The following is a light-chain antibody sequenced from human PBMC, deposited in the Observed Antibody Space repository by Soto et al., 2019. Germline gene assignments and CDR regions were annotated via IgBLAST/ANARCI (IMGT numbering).Light chain of an antibody. V-gene: IGKV3-15*01. CDR3: QQRSNWPPIT. J-gene: IGKJ1*01. CDR1: QSVSSN. CDR2: GAS. Sequence: EIVMTQSPATLSVSPGERATLSCRASQSVSSNLAWYQQKPGQAPRLLIYGASTRATGIPARFSGSGSGTEFTLTISSLEPEDAAVYYCQQRSNWPPITFGQGTKVDIK.